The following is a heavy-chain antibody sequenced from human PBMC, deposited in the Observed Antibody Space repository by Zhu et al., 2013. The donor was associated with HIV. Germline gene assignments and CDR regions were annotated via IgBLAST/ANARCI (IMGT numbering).Heavy chain of an antibody. CDR2: INHSGST. CDR1: GGSFSGYY. CDR3: ARKSSSSWKAFDY. V-gene: IGHV4-34*01. J-gene: IGHJ4*02. Sequence: VQLQQWGAGLLKPSETLSLTCAVYGGSFSGYYWSWIRQPPGKGLEWIGEINHSGSTNYNPSLKSRVTISVDTSKNQFSLKLSSVTAADTAVYYCARKSSSSWKAFDYWGQGTLVTVSS. D-gene: IGHD6-13*01.